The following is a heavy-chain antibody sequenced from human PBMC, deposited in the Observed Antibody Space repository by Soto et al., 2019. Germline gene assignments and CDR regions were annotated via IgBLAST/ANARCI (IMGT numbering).Heavy chain of an antibody. Sequence: EVQLVESGGGLVQPGGSLRLSCAASGFTFSNYWMYWVRQVPGKGLVWVSRMNSDGGRADYADSVKGRFTISRDNAENTLYLQMNSLRAEDTAVYYCARGYSSTWYVPTNFDYWGQGSLVTVSS. V-gene: IGHV3-74*01. D-gene: IGHD6-13*01. J-gene: IGHJ4*02. CDR3: ARGYSSTWYVPTNFDY. CDR2: MNSDGGRA. CDR1: GFTFSNYW.